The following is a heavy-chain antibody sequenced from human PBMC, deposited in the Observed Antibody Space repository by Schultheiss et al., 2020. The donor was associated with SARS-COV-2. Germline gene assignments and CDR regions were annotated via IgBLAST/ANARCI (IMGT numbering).Heavy chain of an antibody. Sequence: GGSLRLSCAASGFTFSSYAMHWVRQAPGKGLEWVAVISYDGSNKYYADSVKGRFTISRDNSKNTLYLQMNSLRAEDTAVYYCAKFEAAAGSGPFQYYFDYWGQGTLVTVSS. CDR2: ISYDGSNK. CDR1: GFTFSSYA. V-gene: IGHV3-30*07. CDR3: AKFEAAAGSGPFQYYFDY. D-gene: IGHD6-13*01. J-gene: IGHJ4*02.